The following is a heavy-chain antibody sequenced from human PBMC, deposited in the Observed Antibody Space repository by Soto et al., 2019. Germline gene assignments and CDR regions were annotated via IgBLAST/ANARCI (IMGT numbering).Heavy chain of an antibody. V-gene: IGHV1-2*04. Sequence: ASVKVSCKASGYTFTGYYMHWVRQAPGQGLEWMGWINPNSGGTNYAQKFQGWVTMTRDTSISTAYMELSRLRSDDTAVYYCARDGNVHLERRSDYYNGMDVWGQRTMVTVSS. D-gene: IGHD1-1*01. J-gene: IGHJ6*02. CDR2: INPNSGGT. CDR3: ARDGNVHLERRSDYYNGMDV. CDR1: GYTFTGYY.